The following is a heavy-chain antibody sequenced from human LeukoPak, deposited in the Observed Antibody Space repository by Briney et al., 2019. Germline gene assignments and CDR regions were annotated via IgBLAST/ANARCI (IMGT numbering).Heavy chain of an antibody. Sequence: SETLSLTCPVSGDSISSSSDFWGWIRQPPGKGLEWIGSIYYGGSANYNPSLKSRVTISVDTSKNQFSLKLSSVTAADTAVYYCAVSGYLDYGMDVWGKGTTVTVSS. CDR2: IYYGGSA. CDR1: GDSISSSSDF. J-gene: IGHJ6*04. V-gene: IGHV4-39*07. D-gene: IGHD5-12*01. CDR3: AVSGYLDYGMDV.